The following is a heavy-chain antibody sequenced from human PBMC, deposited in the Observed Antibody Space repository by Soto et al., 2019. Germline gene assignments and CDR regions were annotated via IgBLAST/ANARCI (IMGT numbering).Heavy chain of an antibody. CDR3: ARDLAKYCSGGSCYSGY. J-gene: IGHJ4*02. CDR2: IWYDGSNK. CDR1: GFTFSSYG. V-gene: IGHV3-33*01. D-gene: IGHD2-15*01. Sequence: PGGSLRLSCAASGFTFSSYGMHWVRQAPGKGLEWVAVIWYDGSNKYYADSVKGRFTISRDNSKNTLYLQMNSLRAEDTAVYYCARDLAKYCSGGSCYSGYWGQGTLVT.